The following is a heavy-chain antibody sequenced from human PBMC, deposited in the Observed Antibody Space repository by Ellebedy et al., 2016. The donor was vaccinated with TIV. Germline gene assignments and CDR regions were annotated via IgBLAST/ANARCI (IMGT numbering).Heavy chain of an antibody. V-gene: IGHV3-15*01. D-gene: IGHD4-17*01. Sequence: GGSLRLSCAASGFPFNKDYMSWVRQAPGRGLEWVGRITSKNDGGTKDDAEPVTGRFTISRDDSKNTLHLQMNSLKTEDTAVYYCARGTTGAPPFESWGPGTLVTVSS. CDR2: ITSKNDGGTK. J-gene: IGHJ4*02. CDR1: GFPFNKDY. CDR3: ARGTTGAPPFES.